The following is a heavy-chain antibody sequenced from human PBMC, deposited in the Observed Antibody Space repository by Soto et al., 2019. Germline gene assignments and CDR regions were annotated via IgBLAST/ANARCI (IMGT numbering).Heavy chain of an antibody. CDR2: IYHSGNT. CDR3: ARDASTSWHYLDY. V-gene: IGHV4-31*03. CDR1: GGSISSGGYY. J-gene: IGHJ4*02. D-gene: IGHD6-13*01. Sequence: SLTCTVSGGSISSGGYYWSWIRQHPEKGLKGIGHIYHSGNTYYNPSLKSRVTISVDTSKNQFSLKLSSVTAADTAVYYCARDASTSWHYLDYWGQGTLVTVSS.